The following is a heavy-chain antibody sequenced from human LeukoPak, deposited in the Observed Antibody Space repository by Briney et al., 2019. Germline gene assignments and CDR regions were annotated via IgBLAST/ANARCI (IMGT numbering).Heavy chain of an antibody. J-gene: IGHJ6*02. Sequence: ASVKVSCKASGYTFTSYGISWVRQAPGQGLEWMGWISAYNGNTNYAHKLQGRVTMTTDTSTSTASMDLRSLRSGETAVDYCARDDRVPAAINYYYNSMDVWGQGATGTASS. CDR3: ARDDRVPAAINYYYNSMDV. CDR2: ISAYNGNT. D-gene: IGHD2-2*02. V-gene: IGHV1-18*01. CDR1: GYTFTSYG.